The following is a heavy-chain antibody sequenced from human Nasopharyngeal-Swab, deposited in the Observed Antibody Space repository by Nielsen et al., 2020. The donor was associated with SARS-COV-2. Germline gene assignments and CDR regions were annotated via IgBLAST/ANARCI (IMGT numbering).Heavy chain of an antibody. V-gene: IGHV4-39*07. D-gene: IGHD3-3*01. Sequence: SDTLSLTCSVSGGTMNSNNNDWGWISQPPEKVLVWIGNINCNGITYYNPSLNSRVTISLDTSKSQFSLKLTSVTAADTAVYYCARAIKIFGAVVGSFDPWGQGTLVTVFS. CDR3: ARAIKIFGAVVGSFDP. J-gene: IGHJ5*02. CDR2: INCNGIT. CDR1: GGTMNSNNND.